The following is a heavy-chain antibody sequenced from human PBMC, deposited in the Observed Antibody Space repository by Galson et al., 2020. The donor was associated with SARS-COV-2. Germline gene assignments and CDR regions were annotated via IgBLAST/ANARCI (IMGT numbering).Heavy chain of an antibody. D-gene: IGHD3-10*01. J-gene: IGHJ3*02. CDR3: ARPNHRGWGSAFDI. CDR2: IYYSGSA. Sequence: SETLSLTCTVSGDSISSYYWSWIRQPPGKGLEWIGYIYYSGSANYNPSLKSRLTMSADTSKNQFSLRLTSVTAADTAVYYCARPNHRGWGSAFDIWGQGTMVTVSS. V-gene: IGHV4-59*08. CDR1: GDSISSYY.